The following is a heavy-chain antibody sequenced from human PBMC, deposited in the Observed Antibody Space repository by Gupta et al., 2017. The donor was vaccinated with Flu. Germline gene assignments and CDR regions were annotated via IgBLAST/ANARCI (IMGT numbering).Heavy chain of an antibody. V-gene: IGHV2-70D*14. J-gene: IGHJ4*02. CDR1: GDMR. CDR2: IDWDDDK. CDR3: ARISRPYGDYDD. Sequence: GDMRVNWIRQTPGGALEWLARIDWDDDKFYNPSLKTRLTISKDTYENQVVLTMTNMAPTDTATYFCARISRPYGDYDDWGPGTRVTVSS. D-gene: IGHD4-17*01.